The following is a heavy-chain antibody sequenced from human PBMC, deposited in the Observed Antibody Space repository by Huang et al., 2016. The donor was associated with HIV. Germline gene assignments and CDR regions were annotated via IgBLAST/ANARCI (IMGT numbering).Heavy chain of an antibody. V-gene: IGHV3-30-3*01. J-gene: IGHJ4*02. CDR2: ISNEGSTK. CDR3: ARSEPSRYYFDY. CDR1: GFTFSNYA. Sequence: QVQLVESGGGVVQPGTSLSISCAASGFTFSNYAMNWVRQAPGKGLEWVAVISNEGSTKYYADSVKGRFTISRDNSKNTVYLQMNSLRAEDTAVYYCARSEPSRYYFDYWGQGTLVTVSS.